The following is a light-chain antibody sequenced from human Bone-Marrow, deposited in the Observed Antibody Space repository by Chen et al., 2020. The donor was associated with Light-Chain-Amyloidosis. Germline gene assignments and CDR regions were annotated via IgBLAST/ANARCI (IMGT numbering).Light chain of an antibody. CDR1: NIGSTN. CDR3: QVWDNTRDAVV. CDR2: DDN. Sequence: SYVLTQPPSVSVAPGQTARITCGENNIGSTNVHWYQQRPGQAPVVVVYDDNDRPSGIHERFSGSNSGNTATLTISRVEAGDEADYYCQVWDNTRDAVVFGGGTKLTVL. V-gene: IGLV3-21*02. J-gene: IGLJ2*01.